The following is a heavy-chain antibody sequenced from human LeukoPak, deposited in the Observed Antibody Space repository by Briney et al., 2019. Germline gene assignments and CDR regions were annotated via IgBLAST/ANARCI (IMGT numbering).Heavy chain of an antibody. CDR3: ARIRGEYYDILTGYYYYYYYMDV. D-gene: IGHD3-9*01. CDR1: GFSLSTSGMC. J-gene: IGHJ6*03. V-gene: IGHV2-70*11. Sequence: SGPTLVNPTQTLTLTCTFSGFSLSTSGMCVSWIRQPPGKALEWLARIDWDDDKYYSTSLKTRLTISKDTSKNQVVLTMTNMDPVDTATYYCARIRGEYYDILTGYYYYYYYMDVWSKGTTVTVSS. CDR2: IDWDDDK.